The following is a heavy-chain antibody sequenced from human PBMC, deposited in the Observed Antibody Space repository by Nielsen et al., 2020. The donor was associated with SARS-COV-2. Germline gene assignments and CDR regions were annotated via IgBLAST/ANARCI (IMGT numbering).Heavy chain of an antibody. D-gene: IGHD3-10*01. CDR2: INSDGTIT. V-gene: IGHV3-74*01. CDR1: GFTFSSFW. Sequence: GESLKISCAASGFTFSSFWMHWVRQAPGKGLVWVTRINSDGTITNYADSVRGRFTISRDNAKSTLYLQMNSLRAEDTAVYYCASGYGSVTQLPFDYWGQGTLVTVSS. CDR3: ASGYGSVTQLPFDY. J-gene: IGHJ4*02.